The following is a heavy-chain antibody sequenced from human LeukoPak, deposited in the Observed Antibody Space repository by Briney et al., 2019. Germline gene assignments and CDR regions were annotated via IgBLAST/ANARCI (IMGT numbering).Heavy chain of an antibody. J-gene: IGHJ4*02. CDR3: ARERFPGYYYDSSGYYPAFDY. Sequence: ASVKVSCKASGGTFISYAISWVRQAPGQGLEWMGGIIPIFGTANYAQKFQGRVTITADESTSTAYMELSSLRSEDTAVYYCARERFPGYYYDSSGYYPAFDYWGQGTLVTVSS. V-gene: IGHV1-69*13. CDR2: IIPIFGTA. CDR1: GGTFISYA. D-gene: IGHD3-22*01.